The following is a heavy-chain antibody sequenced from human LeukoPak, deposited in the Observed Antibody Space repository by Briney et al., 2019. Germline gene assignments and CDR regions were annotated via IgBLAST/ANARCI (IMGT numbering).Heavy chain of an antibody. V-gene: IGHV1-69*15. D-gene: IGHD6-19*01. CDR1: GGTFSSYA. J-gene: IGHJ5*02. CDR3: ARGRIAVAGMRYWFDP. CDR2: IIPIFGTA. Sequence: SSVKVSRKASGGTFSSYAISWVRQAPGQGLEWMGRIIPIFGTANYAQKFQGRVTITADESTSTAYMELSSLRSEDTAVYYCARGRIAVAGMRYWFDPWGQGTLVTVSS.